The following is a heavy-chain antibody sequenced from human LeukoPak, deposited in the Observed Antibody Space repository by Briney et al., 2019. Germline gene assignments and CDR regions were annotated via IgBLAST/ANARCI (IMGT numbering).Heavy chain of an antibody. Sequence: PGGSLRLSCAASGFTVSSNYMSWVRQAPGKGLEWVSAISGSGGSTYYADSVKGRFTISRDNSKNTLYLQMNSLRAEDTAVYYCARPIMPHYYDEPTPGYWGQGTLVTVSS. CDR3: ARPIMPHYYDEPTPGY. CDR2: ISGSGGST. J-gene: IGHJ4*02. V-gene: IGHV3-23*01. D-gene: IGHD3-22*01. CDR1: GFTVSSNY.